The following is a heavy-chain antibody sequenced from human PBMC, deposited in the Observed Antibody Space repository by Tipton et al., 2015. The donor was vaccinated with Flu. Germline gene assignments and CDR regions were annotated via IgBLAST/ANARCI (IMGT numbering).Heavy chain of an antibody. D-gene: IGHD3-22*01. V-gene: IGHV3-21*01. CDR3: ARDPYHESSGYSPSFTDF. CDR2: ISRSSNYI. J-gene: IGHJ4*02. Sequence: CAASGFTFSSYSMNWVRQAPGKGLEWVSFISRSSNYIYYADSVKGRFTISRDNAKNSLYLQMSSLRAEDTALYYCARDPYHESSGYSPSFTDFWGQGTLVTVSS. CDR1: GFTFSSYS.